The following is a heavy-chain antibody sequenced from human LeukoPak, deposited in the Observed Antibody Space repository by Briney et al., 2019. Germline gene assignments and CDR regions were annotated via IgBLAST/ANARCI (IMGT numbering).Heavy chain of an antibody. Sequence: SETLSLTCTVSGGSISSSSYYWSWIRQPPGKGLEWIGEINHSGSTNYNPSLKSRVTISVDTSKNQFSLKLSSVTAADTAVYYCARQGVAPYYYYYMDVWGKGTTVTISS. V-gene: IGHV4-39*07. D-gene: IGHD2-15*01. CDR1: GGSISSSSYY. CDR3: ARQGVAPYYYYYMDV. J-gene: IGHJ6*03. CDR2: INHSGST.